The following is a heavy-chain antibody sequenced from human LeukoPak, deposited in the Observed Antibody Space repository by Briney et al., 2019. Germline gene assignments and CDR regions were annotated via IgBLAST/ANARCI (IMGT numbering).Heavy chain of an antibody. J-gene: IGHJ4*02. CDR2: LWSDGIRT. Sequence: GGSLRLSCATSGFTFTNYGMHWVRQAPGRGLEWVAALWSDGIRTSYADSVRGRFTISRDNSRNTLFLQMDSLRAEDTAVYYCARDGGYWGQGTLVTVSS. CDR3: ARDGGY. D-gene: IGHD3-16*01. CDR1: GFTFTNYG. V-gene: IGHV3-33*01.